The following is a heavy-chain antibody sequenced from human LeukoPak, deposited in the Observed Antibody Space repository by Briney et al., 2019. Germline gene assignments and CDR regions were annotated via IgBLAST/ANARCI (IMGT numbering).Heavy chain of an antibody. CDR2: ISSSGAVT. V-gene: IGHV3-23*01. Sequence: GGSLRPSCAASEFTFTNYAMSWARQAPGEGLEWVSAISSSGAVTSYTNSVRGRFTISRDNSKNTVYLQMNSLTAEDTAIYYCARNRHDSARLPFDPWGQGTLVTVSS. J-gene: IGHJ5*02. D-gene: IGHD3-22*01. CDR3: ARNRHDSARLPFDP. CDR1: EFTFTNYA.